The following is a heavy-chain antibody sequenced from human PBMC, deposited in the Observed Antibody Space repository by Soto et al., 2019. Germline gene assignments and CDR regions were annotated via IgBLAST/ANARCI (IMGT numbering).Heavy chain of an antibody. CDR3: ARIDSGSVYYYYGMDV. CDR1: GGSISSSNW. Sequence: QVQLQESGPGLVKPSGTLSLTCAVSGGSISSSNWWSWVRQPPGKGLEWIGEIYHSGSTNYNPSLKSRVNISVDKSKNQFSLKLSSVTAADTAVYYCARIDSGSVYYYYGMDVWGQGTTVTVSS. CDR2: IYHSGST. V-gene: IGHV4-4*02. D-gene: IGHD1-26*01. J-gene: IGHJ6*02.